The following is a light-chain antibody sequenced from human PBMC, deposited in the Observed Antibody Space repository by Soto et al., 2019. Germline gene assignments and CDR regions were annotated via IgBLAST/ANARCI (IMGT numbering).Light chain of an antibody. V-gene: IGKV3-20*01. CDR3: QLMRT. CDR1: QSVSSSY. J-gene: IGKJ2*01. CDR2: GAS. Sequence: EIVLTQSPGTLSLSPGERATLSCRASQSVSSSYLAWYQQKPGQAPRLLIYGASSRATGIPDRFSGSGSGKDFTFTIRRPGPEDFAVYYCQLMRTFGQGTKLEIK.